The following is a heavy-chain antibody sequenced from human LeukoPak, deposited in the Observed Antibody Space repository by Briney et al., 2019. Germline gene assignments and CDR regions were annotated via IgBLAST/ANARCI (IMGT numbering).Heavy chain of an antibody. J-gene: IGHJ4*02. D-gene: IGHD3-22*01. CDR1: GGSISSGGYS. Sequence: SETLSLTCAVSGGSISSGGYSWSWIRQSPGKGLEWIGYIYHSGSTYYNPSLKSRVTISVDRSKNQFSLKLSSVTAADTAVYYCARGGYDSRSFDYWGQGTLVTVSS. V-gene: IGHV4-30-2*06. CDR3: ARGGYDSRSFDY. CDR2: IYHSGST.